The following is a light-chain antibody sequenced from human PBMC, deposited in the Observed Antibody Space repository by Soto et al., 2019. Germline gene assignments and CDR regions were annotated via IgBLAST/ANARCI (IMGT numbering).Light chain of an antibody. CDR2: DAS. V-gene: IGKV1-5*01. J-gene: IGKJ1*01. Sequence: DIQMTQSPSTLSASVGDRVTITCRASENIGAWLAWYKQKPGKAPKLLVYDASTLQSGVASRLSGSGSGTEFTLTISSMKTDDFSTYYCQQYHSYWTFGHGTKVDIK. CDR3: QQYHSYWT. CDR1: ENIGAW.